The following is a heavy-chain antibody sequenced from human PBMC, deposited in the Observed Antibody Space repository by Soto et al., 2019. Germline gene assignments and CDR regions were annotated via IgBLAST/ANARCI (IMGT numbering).Heavy chain of an antibody. CDR1: GFSFSGYW. Sequence: EVQLVESGGGLVQPGGSLRLSCAAYGFSFSGYWMTWVRQAPGKGLEWVANIKQDGSEKYYVDSVKGRFTISRDNAKNSLYLQMNSLRAEDTAVYYCARPSGYCSGGSCFPFDYWGQGTLVTVSS. CDR2: IKQDGSEK. D-gene: IGHD2-15*01. V-gene: IGHV3-7*01. J-gene: IGHJ4*02. CDR3: ARPSGYCSGGSCFPFDY.